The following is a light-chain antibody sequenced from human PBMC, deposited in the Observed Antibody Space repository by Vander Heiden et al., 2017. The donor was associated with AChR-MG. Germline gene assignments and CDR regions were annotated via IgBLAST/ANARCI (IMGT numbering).Light chain of an antibody. Sequence: VVMTQSPLSLPVTLGQPASISCRSSQSLVHSDGNTYLNWFQQRPGQSPRRLIYKVSNRDSGVPDRFSGSGSGTDFTLKISRVEAEDVGLYYCMQGTYWPPWTFGQGTKVEIK. J-gene: IGKJ1*01. CDR3: MQGTYWPPWT. CDR2: KVS. V-gene: IGKV2-30*02. CDR1: QSLVHSDGNTY.